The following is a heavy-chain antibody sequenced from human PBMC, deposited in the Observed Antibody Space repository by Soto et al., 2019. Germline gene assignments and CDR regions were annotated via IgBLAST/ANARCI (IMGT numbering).Heavy chain of an antibody. V-gene: IGHV6-1*01. CDR2: TYYRSKWYN. D-gene: IGHD6-19*01. J-gene: IGHJ5*02. CDR1: GDSVSSDIAA. Sequence: SQTLSLTCVISGDSVSSDIAAWNWIRQSPSGGLEWLGRTYYRSKWYNDYATSVKSRISIDPGTSKNHLSLQLNSVTPEDTAVYYCARVSAVDWFDPWGQGTLVTVSS. CDR3: ARVSAVDWFDP.